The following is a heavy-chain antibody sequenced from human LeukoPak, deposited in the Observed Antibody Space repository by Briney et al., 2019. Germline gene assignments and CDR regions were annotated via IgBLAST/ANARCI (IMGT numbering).Heavy chain of an antibody. CDR3: AKGDRGYYYDSSGAPIDY. CDR1: GFTFSSYA. CDR2: ISGSGGST. Sequence: PGGSLRLSCAASGFTFSSYAMSWVRQAPGKGLEWVSAISGSGGSTYYADSVKGRFTISRDNSKNTLYLQMNSLRAEDTAVYYCAKGDRGYYYDSSGAPIDYWGQGTLVTVSS. D-gene: IGHD3-22*01. V-gene: IGHV3-23*01. J-gene: IGHJ4*02.